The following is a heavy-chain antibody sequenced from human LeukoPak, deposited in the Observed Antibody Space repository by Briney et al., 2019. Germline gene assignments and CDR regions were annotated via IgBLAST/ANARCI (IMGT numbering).Heavy chain of an antibody. Sequence: SETLSLTCAVYGGSFSGYYWSWIRQPPGKGLEWIGEINHSGSTNYNPSLKSRVTISVDTSKNQFSLKLSSVTAADTAVYYCARPRRRALDIWGQGTMVTVSS. CDR1: GGSFSGYY. CDR2: INHSGST. V-gene: IGHV4-34*01. CDR3: ARPRRRALDI. J-gene: IGHJ3*02.